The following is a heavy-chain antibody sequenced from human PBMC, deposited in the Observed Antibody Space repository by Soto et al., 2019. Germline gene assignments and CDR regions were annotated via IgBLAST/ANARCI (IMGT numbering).Heavy chain of an antibody. J-gene: IGHJ4*02. Sequence: SVKVSCKASGGTFSSYAISWVRQAPGQGLEWMGGIIPIFGTANYAQKFQGRVTITADESTSTAYMELSSLRSEDTAVYYCAGVVVILVSYYFDYWGQGTLVTVSS. CDR2: IIPIFGTA. V-gene: IGHV1-69*13. D-gene: IGHD2-21*01. CDR3: AGVVVILVSYYFDY. CDR1: GGTFSSYA.